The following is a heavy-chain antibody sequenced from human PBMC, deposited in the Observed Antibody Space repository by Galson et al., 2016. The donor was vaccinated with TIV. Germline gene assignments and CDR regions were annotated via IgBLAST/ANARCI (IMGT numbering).Heavy chain of an antibody. CDR2: IDKDGNEK. V-gene: IGHV3-7*01. CDR3: ARLLEWTHEAFDT. Sequence: SLRLSCAASGFTFGNYWMSWVRQAPGKGLEWVANIDKDGNEKYYVDSVKGRFTISRDNAKNTLYLQMNSLRGEDMAIFYCARLLEWTHEAFDTWGQGTMVTVSA. D-gene: IGHD3-3*01. CDR1: GFTFGNYW. J-gene: IGHJ3*02.